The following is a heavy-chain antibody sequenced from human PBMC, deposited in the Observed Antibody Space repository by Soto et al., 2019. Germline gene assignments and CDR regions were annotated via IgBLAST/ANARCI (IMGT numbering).Heavy chain of an antibody. J-gene: IGHJ4*02. CDR1: GYSFTSLD. V-gene: IGHV1-8*01. Sequence: QVPLVQSGAEVREPGASVKVSCKASGYSFTSLDINWVRQTAGQGLEWMGWMEPSTGRTGYAQKFQGRVTMNRDTSINTAYMELTTLTSDDTAFYYCARGVSEGVDYWGQGTLVTVSS. CDR3: ARGVSEGVDY. CDR2: MEPSTGRT. D-gene: IGHD1-26*01.